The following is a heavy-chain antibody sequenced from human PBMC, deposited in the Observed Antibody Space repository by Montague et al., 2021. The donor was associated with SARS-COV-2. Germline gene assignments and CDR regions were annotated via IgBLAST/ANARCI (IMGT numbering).Heavy chain of an antibody. CDR3: ARRGTGNYEILDY. CDR2: IYDSGSA. D-gene: IGHD3-3*01. J-gene: IGHJ4*02. CDR1: GGSMRRYY. Sequence: SETLSLPFPLSGGSMRRYYWTWIRQLPGKELEWIGSIYDSGSARYNPSLKSRVSISVDASKNQFSLRVTSVTAADTAVYFCARRGTGNYEILDYWGQGILVTVSS. V-gene: IGHV4-59*01.